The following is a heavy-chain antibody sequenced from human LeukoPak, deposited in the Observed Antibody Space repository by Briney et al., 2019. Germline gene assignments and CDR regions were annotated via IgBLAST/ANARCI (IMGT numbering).Heavy chain of an antibody. CDR2: VSFDGSIK. J-gene: IGHJ4*02. V-gene: IGHV3-30*18. CDR1: GFPFSNFG. D-gene: IGHD3-10*01. CDR3: AKEYYGSGGYYDS. Sequence: GGSLRLSCEASGFPFSNFGMHWVRQAPGKRLEWVALVSFDGSIKDYRDSVKGRFTVSRDNSKNTLYLQMNSLRAEDTAVYYCAKEYYGSGGYYDSWGQGSLVTVSP.